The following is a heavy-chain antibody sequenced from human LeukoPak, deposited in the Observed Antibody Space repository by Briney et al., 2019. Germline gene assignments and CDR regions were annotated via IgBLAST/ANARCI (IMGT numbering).Heavy chain of an antibody. CDR3: ARDIYGSGSDYNFLVPIYYYGMDV. V-gene: IGHV3-30*04. Sequence: GGSLRLSCAASGFTFSSYAMHWVRQAPGKGLEWVAVISYDGSNKYYADSVKGRFTISRDNSKNTLYLQMNSLRAEDTAVFYCARDIYGSGSDYNFLVPIYYYGMDVWGKGTTVTVSS. J-gene: IGHJ6*04. CDR1: GFTFSSYA. CDR2: ISYDGSNK. D-gene: IGHD3-10*01.